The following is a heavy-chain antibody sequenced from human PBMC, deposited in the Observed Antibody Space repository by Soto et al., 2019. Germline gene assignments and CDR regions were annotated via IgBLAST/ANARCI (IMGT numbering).Heavy chain of an antibody. V-gene: IGHV3-23*01. Sequence: GSLRLSCAASGFTFNSYAMSWVRQAPGKGLEWVSVIRSSGGSGGSTYYADSVRGRFSISRDDSKNTLYLQMTSLRAEDTAVYYCAKAFFDYIYDALDIWGQGTMVTVPS. J-gene: IGHJ3*02. CDR2: IRSSGGSGGST. CDR3: AKAFFDYIYDALDI. D-gene: IGHD4-4*01. CDR1: GFTFNSYA.